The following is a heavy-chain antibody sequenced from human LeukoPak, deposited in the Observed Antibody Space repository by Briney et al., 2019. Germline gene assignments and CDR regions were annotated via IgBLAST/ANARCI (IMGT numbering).Heavy chain of an antibody. CDR1: GFTFSSYH. Sequence: GGSLRLSCAASGFTFSSYHMNWVRQAPGKGLEWVSSISSSSSYIYYVDSVEGRFTISRDNAKNSLYLQMTSLRAEDTAMYYCAREIPTAMSAVDIWGQGTMVTVSS. CDR3: AREIPTAMSAVDI. V-gene: IGHV3-21*01. D-gene: IGHD2-2*01. J-gene: IGHJ3*02. CDR2: ISSSSSYI.